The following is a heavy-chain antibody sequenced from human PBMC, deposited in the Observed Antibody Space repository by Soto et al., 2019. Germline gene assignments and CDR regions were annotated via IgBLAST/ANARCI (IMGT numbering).Heavy chain of an antibody. D-gene: IGHD1-1*01. CDR2: ISAYNGNT. V-gene: IGHV1-18*01. CDR3: AREGGNWNDGYY. Sequence: QVPLVQSGTEVKKPGASVKVSCKASGYTFTNYGLSWVRQAPGQGLEWVGWISAYNGNTNYAQKLQGRVTLTTDTSASTAYMELRSLRSDDTAVYYCAREGGNWNDGYYWGQGTLVTVSS. J-gene: IGHJ4*02. CDR1: GYTFTNYG.